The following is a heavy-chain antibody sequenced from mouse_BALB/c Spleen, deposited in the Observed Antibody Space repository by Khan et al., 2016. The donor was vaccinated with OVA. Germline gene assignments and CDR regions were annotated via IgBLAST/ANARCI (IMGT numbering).Heavy chain of an antibody. CDR1: GFSLTGYG. CDR2: IWGDGST. J-gene: IGHJ4*01. V-gene: IGHV2-6-7*01. CDR3: ARAYDGNYGEAMDY. Sequence: QVQLKQSGPGLVAPSQSLSITCTVSGFSLTGYGVNWVRQPPGKGLEWLGMIWGDGSTDYNSALKSRLSISKDNSKSQVFLKMHSLQTDDTARYYYARAYDGNYGEAMDYWGQGTSVTVSS. D-gene: IGHD2-1*01.